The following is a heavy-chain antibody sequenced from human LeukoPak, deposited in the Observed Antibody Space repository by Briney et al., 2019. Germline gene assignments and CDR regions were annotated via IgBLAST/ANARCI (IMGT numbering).Heavy chain of an antibody. Sequence: SETLSLTCAVSDYSISSGYYWGWIRQPPGKGLEWIGGIYHSGNTYYNPSLKNRLAMSIDTSKNQFSLKLSSVTAADTAVYYCAKLIGSDYFDYWGQGILVTVSS. V-gene: IGHV4-38-2*01. D-gene: IGHD1-1*01. CDR3: AKLIGSDYFDY. J-gene: IGHJ4*02. CDR1: DYSISSGYY. CDR2: IYHSGNT.